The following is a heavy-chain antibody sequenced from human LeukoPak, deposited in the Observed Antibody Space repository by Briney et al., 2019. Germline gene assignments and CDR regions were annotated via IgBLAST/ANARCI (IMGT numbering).Heavy chain of an antibody. D-gene: IGHD3-10*01. V-gene: IGHV1-46*01. CDR2: INPSGGST. J-gene: IGHJ4*02. Sequence: ASVKVSCKASGYTFTNYYLHWVRQAPGQGLEWMAMINPSGGSTTYAQKFQGRVTMARDTSTSTVYMELSSLRYEDTAVYYCARAMVRGLSNPFDSWGQGTLVTVSS. CDR3: ARAMVRGLSNPFDS. CDR1: GYTFTNYY.